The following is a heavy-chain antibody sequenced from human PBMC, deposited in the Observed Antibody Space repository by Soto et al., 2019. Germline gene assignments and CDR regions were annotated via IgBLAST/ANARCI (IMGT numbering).Heavy chain of an antibody. CDR3: AKAVGATSSAFDI. CDR1: GFTFSSYW. Sequence: GGSLRLSCAASGFTFSSYWMSWVRQAPGKGLEWVANIKQDGSEKYYVDSVKGRFTISRDNSKNTLYLQMNSLRAEDTAVYYCAKAVGATSSAFDIWGQGTMVTVSS. CDR2: IKQDGSEK. D-gene: IGHD1-26*01. J-gene: IGHJ3*02. V-gene: IGHV3-7*03.